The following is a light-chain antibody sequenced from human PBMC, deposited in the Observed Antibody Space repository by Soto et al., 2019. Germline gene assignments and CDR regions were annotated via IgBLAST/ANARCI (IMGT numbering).Light chain of an antibody. V-gene: IGKV1-39*01. CDR1: QSIRSY. CDR3: QQSYSTPLT. CDR2: AAS. J-gene: IGKJ4*01. Sequence: DIQMTQSPSSLSASVGDRVTITCRASQSIRSYLNWYQQKPGKAPELLIYAASSLQSGVPSRFSGSGSGTDFTLTISSLQPEDFAPYYCQQSYSTPLTFGGGTKVEIK.